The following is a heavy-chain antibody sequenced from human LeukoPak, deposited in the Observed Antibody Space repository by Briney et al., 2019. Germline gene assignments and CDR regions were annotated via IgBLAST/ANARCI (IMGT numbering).Heavy chain of an antibody. V-gene: IGHV4-39*01. CDR3: ARLGGTYYGDFDS. CDR2: FYYSGST. CDR1: GGSISSSSYY. J-gene: IGHJ4*02. Sequence: SETLSLTCTVSGGSISSSSYYWGWIRQPPGKGLEWIGSFYYSGSTYYNPSLKSRVTISLDTSKNQFSLRLSSVTAADTALYYYARLGGTYYGDFDSWGQGTLVTVSS. D-gene: IGHD1-26*01.